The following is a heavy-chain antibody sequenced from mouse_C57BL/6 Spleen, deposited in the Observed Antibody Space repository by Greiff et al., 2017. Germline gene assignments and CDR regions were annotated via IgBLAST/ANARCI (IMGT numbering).Heavy chain of an antibody. V-gene: IGHV1-7*01. Sequence: VQLQQSGAELAKPGASVKLSCKASGYTFTSYWMHWVKQRPGQGLEWIGYINPSSGYTKYNQKFKDKDTLTADKSSSTAYMQLSSLTYEDSAVYYCARRDYFDYWGQGTTLTVSS. J-gene: IGHJ2*01. CDR2: INPSSGYT. CDR3: ARRDYFDY. CDR1: GYTFTSYW.